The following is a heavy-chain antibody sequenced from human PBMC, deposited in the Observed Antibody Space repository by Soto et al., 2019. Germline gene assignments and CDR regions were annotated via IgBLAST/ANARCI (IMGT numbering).Heavy chain of an antibody. J-gene: IGHJ4*02. Sequence: EVQLVESGGGLVQPGRSLRLSCAASEFTFTNYWMSWVRQAPGKGLEWVANIRQDGSDKYYVDSVKGRFTVSRDNAKNSLYLQMDSLRAEDTAVYYCARDSPFSALDYWGQGTLVTVSS. D-gene: IGHD3-10*01. CDR3: ARDSPFSALDY. V-gene: IGHV3-7*01. CDR1: EFTFTNYW. CDR2: IRQDGSDK.